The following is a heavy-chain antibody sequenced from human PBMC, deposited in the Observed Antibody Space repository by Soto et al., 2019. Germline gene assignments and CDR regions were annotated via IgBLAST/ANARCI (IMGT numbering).Heavy chain of an antibody. Sequence: GGSLRLSCAASGFTFSSYGMHWVRQAPGKGLEWVAVIWYDGSNKYYADSVKGRFTISRDNSKNTLYLQMNSLRAEDTAVCYCARDRGVQGKPSYHYYGMDVWGQGTTVTVSS. CDR2: IWYDGSNK. D-gene: IGHD3-10*01. CDR3: ARDRGVQGKPSYHYYGMDV. J-gene: IGHJ6*02. CDR1: GFTFSSYG. V-gene: IGHV3-33*01.